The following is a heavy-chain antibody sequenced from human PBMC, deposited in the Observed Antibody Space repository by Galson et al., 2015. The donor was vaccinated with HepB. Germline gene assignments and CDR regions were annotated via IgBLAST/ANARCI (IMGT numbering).Heavy chain of an antibody. J-gene: IGHJ4*02. D-gene: IGHD6-13*01. CDR1: GFTFSSYA. CDR2: ISSNGGST. CDR3: VKGDFIAAAGIDFDY. V-gene: IGHV3-64D*06. Sequence: SLRLSCAASGFTFSSYAMHWVRQAPGKGLEYVSAISSNGGSTYYADSVKGRFTISRDNSKNTLYLQMSSLRAEDTAVYYCVKGDFIAAAGIDFDYWGQGTLVTVSS.